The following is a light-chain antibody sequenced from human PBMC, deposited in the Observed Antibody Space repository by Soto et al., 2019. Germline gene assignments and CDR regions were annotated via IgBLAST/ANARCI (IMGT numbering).Light chain of an antibody. CDR1: QGISSS. CDR2: AAS. Sequence: IQLTQSPSSLSASVGDRVTITCRASQGISSSLAWYQQKPGNAPKLLIYAASTLQSGVPSRFSGSGSGTEFTLTISRLEPEDFTVYYCHHYETFGQGTKVDIK. CDR3: HHYET. J-gene: IGKJ1*01. V-gene: IGKV1-9*01.